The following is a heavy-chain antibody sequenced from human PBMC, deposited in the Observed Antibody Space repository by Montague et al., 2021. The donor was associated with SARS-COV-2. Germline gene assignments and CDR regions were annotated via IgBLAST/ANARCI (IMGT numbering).Heavy chain of an antibody. D-gene: IGHD2-21*02. J-gene: IGHJ4*02. CDR2: ICHPGSA. Sequence: SETLSLTCTVYTDAINDYYWTWIRQPPGKGLEWIAYICHPGSAKYNPSLKSRATISVDTSRNQVSLSLSSVTAADTATYYCARAVCSRIIFVVGACYDFDLWGQGTMVAVSA. CDR1: TDAINDYY. CDR3: ARAVCSRIIFVVGACYDFDL. V-gene: IGHV4-59*12.